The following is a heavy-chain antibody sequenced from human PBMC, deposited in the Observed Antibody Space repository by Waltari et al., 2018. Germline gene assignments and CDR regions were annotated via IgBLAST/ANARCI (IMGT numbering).Heavy chain of an antibody. V-gene: IGHV1-8*03. CDR3: AKDVGSSSWYDAEYFQH. CDR1: GYTFTSYD. J-gene: IGHJ1*01. CDR2: NNPNSGNT. Sequence: QVQLVQSGAEVKKPGASVKVSCKASGYTFTSYDINWVRQATGQGLEWMGWNNPNSGNTGYAQKCQGRVTITRNTSISTAYMELSSLRSEDTAVYYCAKDVGSSSWYDAEYFQHWGQGTLVTVSS. D-gene: IGHD6-13*01.